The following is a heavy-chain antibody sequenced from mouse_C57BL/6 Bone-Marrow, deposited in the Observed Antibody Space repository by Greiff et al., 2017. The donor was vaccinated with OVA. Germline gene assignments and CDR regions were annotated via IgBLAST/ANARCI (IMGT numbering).Heavy chain of an antibody. Sequence: QVQLQQSGAELARPGASVKLSCKASGYTFTSYGISWVKQRTGQGLEWIGEIYPRSGNTYYNEKFKGKATMTAEKSSSTAYMELRSLTSEDSAVYFCARVGYFLAYWGQGTLVTVSA. D-gene: IGHD2-14*01. V-gene: IGHV1-81*01. J-gene: IGHJ3*01. CDR1: GYTFTSYG. CDR3: ARVGYFLAY. CDR2: IYPRSGNT.